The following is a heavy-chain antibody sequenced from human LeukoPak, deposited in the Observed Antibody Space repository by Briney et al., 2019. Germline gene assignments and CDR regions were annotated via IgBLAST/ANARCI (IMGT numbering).Heavy chain of an antibody. V-gene: IGHV3-23*01. CDR2: ISGSGAST. J-gene: IGHJ5*02. CDR3: AKVSSGSYFDA. D-gene: IGHD1-26*01. Sequence: GGSLRLSCAASGFTFSDYAMAWVRQAPGKGLQWVSGISGSGASTYYGDSVKGRFTISRDNSKNTLYLQMNSLRAEDTAVYYCAKVSSGSYFDAWGQGTLVTVSS. CDR1: GFTFSDYA.